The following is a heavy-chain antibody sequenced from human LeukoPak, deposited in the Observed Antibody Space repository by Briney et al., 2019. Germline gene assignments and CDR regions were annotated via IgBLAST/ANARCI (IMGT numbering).Heavy chain of an antibody. V-gene: IGHV3-30*03. D-gene: IGHD6-19*01. CDR3: ARVKEGSSGWYGYYYYYYYMDV. CDR2: ISYDGSNK. CDR1: GFTFSSYG. Sequence: PGGSLRLSCAASGFTFSSYGMHWVRQAPGKGLEWVAVISYDGSNKYYADSVKGRFTISRDNAKNTLYLQMNSLRAEDTAVYYCARVKEGSSGWYGYYYYYYYMDVWGKGTTVTVSS. J-gene: IGHJ6*03.